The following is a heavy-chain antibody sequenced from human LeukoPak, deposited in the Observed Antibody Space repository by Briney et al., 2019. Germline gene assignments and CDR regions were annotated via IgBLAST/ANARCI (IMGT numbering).Heavy chain of an antibody. J-gene: IGHJ3*02. CDR3: ARDSGEYYYDSSGPGAFDI. V-gene: IGHV1-69*13. CDR1: GGTFSSYA. D-gene: IGHD3-22*01. Sequence: SVKVSCKASGGTFSSYAISWVRQAPGRGLEWMGGIIPIFGTANYAQKFQGRVTITADESTSTAYMELSSLRSEDTAVYYCARDSGEYYYDSSGPGAFDIWGQGTMVTVSS. CDR2: IIPIFGTA.